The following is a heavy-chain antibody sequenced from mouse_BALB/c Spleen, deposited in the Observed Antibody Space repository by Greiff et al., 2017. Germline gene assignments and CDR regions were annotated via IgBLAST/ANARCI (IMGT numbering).Heavy chain of an antibody. CDR3: ARDYGSSYVSYWYFDV. J-gene: IGHJ1*01. CDR2: IWSGGST. CDR1: GFSLTSYG. V-gene: IGHV2-2*02. D-gene: IGHD1-1*01. Sequence: VKLVESGPGLVQPSQSLSITCTVSGFSLTSYGVHWVRQSPGKGLEWLGVIWSGGSTDYNAAFISRLSISKDNSKSQVFFKMNSLQANDTAIYYCARDYGSSYVSYWYFDVWGAGTTVTVSS.